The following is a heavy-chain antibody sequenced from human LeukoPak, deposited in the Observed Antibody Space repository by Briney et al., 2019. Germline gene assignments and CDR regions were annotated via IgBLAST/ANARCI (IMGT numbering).Heavy chain of an antibody. Sequence: TSQTLSLTCAVYGGSFSGYYWSWIRQPPGKGLEWIGEINHSGSTNYNPSLKSRVTISVDTSKNQFSLKLSSVTAADTAVYYCARDRVYDFWSGYHRDAFDIWGQGTMVTVSS. CDR1: GGSFSGYY. CDR2: INHSGST. CDR3: ARDRVYDFWSGYHRDAFDI. J-gene: IGHJ3*02. D-gene: IGHD3-3*01. V-gene: IGHV4-34*01.